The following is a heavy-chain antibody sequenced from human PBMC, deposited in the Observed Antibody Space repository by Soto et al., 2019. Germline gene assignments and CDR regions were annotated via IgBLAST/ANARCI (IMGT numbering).Heavy chain of an antibody. CDR1: GFTFSSYW. J-gene: IGHJ3*02. V-gene: IGHV3-7*01. CDR3: ASRLGLYCSGGSCYLGGAFDI. CDR2: IKQDGSEK. D-gene: IGHD2-15*01. Sequence: GGSLRLSCAASGFTFSSYWMSWVRQAPGKGLEWVANIKQDGSEKYYVDSVKGRFTISRDNAKNSLYLQMNSLRAEDTAVYYCASRLGLYCSGGSCYLGGAFDIWGQGTMVTVSS.